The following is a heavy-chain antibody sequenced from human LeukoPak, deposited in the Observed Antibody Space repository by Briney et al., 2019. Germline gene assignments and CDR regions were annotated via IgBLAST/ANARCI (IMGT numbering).Heavy chain of an antibody. CDR1: GGSISSYY. CDR3: ARVSYDSSGYYYYYYMDV. V-gene: IGHV4-59*01. D-gene: IGHD3-22*01. Sequence: PSETLSLTCTVSGGSISSYYWSWIRQPPGKGLEWIGYIYYSGSTNYNPSLKSRVTISVDTSKNQFSLKLSSVTAADTAVYYCARVSYDSSGYYYYYYMDVWGKGTTVTVSS. J-gene: IGHJ6*03. CDR2: IYYSGST.